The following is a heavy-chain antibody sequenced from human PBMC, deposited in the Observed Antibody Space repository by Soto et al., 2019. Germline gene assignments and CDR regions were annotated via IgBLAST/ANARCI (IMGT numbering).Heavy chain of an antibody. Sequence: QVQLVQSGAEVKTPGSSLKVSCKGSGSRFSNYGISWVRQAPGHGLEGLGRIIPIFNSTKYAQNFQGRVTITADKSTSTASLELISLRHNDTAVYYCAREGRGKKAGYNGLVSLGYWGQGTLVTVSS. V-gene: IGHV1-69*06. CDR2: IIPIFNST. CDR1: GSRFSNYG. CDR3: AREGRGKKAGYNGLVSLGY. J-gene: IGHJ4*02. D-gene: IGHD2-2*02.